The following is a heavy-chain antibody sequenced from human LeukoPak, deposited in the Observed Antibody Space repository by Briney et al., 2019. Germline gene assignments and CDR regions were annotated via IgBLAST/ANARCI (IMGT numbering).Heavy chain of an antibody. CDR2: IKHSGTT. D-gene: IGHD3-10*02. V-gene: IGHV4-39*01. CDR3: ARHLANVRWGVKRRWFDP. J-gene: IGHJ5*02. CDR1: VGSTSSSSYY. Sequence: SQTLSLTPTVSVGSTSSSSYYWGWIRHPPGKGLEWMGEIKHSGTTNYNPSLKRPVTISVDTSTNHSSLKLSSVTPADPAVYYRARHLANVRWGVKRRWFDPWGQGTLVTVSS.